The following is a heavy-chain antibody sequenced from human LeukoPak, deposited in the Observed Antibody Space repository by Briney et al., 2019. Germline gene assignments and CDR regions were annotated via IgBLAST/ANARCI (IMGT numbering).Heavy chain of an antibody. Sequence: PSETLSLTCTVSGGSISSGGYYWSWIRQHPGKGLEWIGYIYYSGGTYYNPSLKSRVTISVDTSKNQFSLKLSSVTAADTAVFYCGRVYRESADYWGQGTLVTVSS. CDR2: IYYSGGT. CDR1: GGSISSGGYY. CDR3: GRVYRESADY. V-gene: IGHV4-31*03. D-gene: IGHD3-16*02. J-gene: IGHJ4*02.